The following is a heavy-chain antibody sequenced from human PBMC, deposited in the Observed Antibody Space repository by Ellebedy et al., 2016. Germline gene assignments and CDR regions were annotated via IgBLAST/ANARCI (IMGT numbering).Heavy chain of an antibody. CDR3: AVRRNKRGYSGYDIRGPFDY. D-gene: IGHD5-12*01. CDR2: IYYSGST. Sequence: SETLSLXCTVSGGSISSSSYYWGWIRQPPGKGLEWIGSIYYSGSTYYNPSLKSRVTISVDTSKNQFSLKLSSVTAADTAVYYCAVRRNKRGYSGYDIRGPFDYWGQGTLVTVSS. V-gene: IGHV4-39*01. CDR1: GGSISSSSYY. J-gene: IGHJ4*02.